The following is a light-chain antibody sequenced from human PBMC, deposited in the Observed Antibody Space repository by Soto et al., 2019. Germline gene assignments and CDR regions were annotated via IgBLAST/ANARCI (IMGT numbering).Light chain of an antibody. CDR2: DAS. Sequence: EIVLTQSPATLSLSPGERATLSCRTSQSVSSYLAWYQQKPGQAPRLLIYDASTRATGITARFSGSGSGTDFTLTISRLEPEDFAVYYCQQYGSSGTFGQGTKVDI. CDR3: QQYGSSGT. V-gene: IGKV3-20*01. CDR1: QSVSSY. J-gene: IGKJ1*01.